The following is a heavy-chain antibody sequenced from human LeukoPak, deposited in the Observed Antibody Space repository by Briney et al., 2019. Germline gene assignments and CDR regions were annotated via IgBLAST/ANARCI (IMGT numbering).Heavy chain of an antibody. CDR2: ISGSGGST. V-gene: IGHV3-23*01. CDR1: GFTFSSYA. D-gene: IGHD2-15*01. CDR3: AKALSYCGGGSCYSCFDY. J-gene: IGHJ4*02. Sequence: PGGSLRLSCAASGFTFSSYAMSWVRQAPGKGLEWVSGISGSGGSTYYADSVKGRFTISRDNSKNTLYLQMNSLRAEDTAVYYCAKALSYCGGGSCYSCFDYWGQGTLVTVSS.